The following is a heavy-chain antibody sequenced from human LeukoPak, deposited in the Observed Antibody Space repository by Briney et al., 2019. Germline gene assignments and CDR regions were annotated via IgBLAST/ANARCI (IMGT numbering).Heavy chain of an antibody. J-gene: IGHJ4*02. D-gene: IGHD2-2*01. CDR3: ARLRGPSFTSSYYFDY. Sequence: GESLKISCKGSGYSFATYSVAWVRQMPGKGLEWMGXIYPDDSDTRYSPSFQDQVTMSADKSSSTAYLQWSGLKASDTAMYYCARLRGPSFTSSYYFDYWGQGTLVTVSS. V-gene: IGHV5-51*01. CDR2: IYPDDSDT. CDR1: GYSFATYS.